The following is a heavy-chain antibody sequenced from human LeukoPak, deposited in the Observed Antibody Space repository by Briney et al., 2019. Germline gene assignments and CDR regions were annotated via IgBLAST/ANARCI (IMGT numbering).Heavy chain of an antibody. CDR3: ARDNHRLYCSSTSCYTFDY. CDR2: INPNSGGT. V-gene: IGHV1-2*02. D-gene: IGHD2-2*02. J-gene: IGHJ4*02. CDR1: GYTFTGYY. Sequence: ASVKVSCKASGYTFTGYYMHWVRQAPGQGLEWMGWINPNSGGTNYAQKFQGRVTMTRDTSISTAYVELSRLRSDDTAVYYCARDNHRLYCSSTSCYTFDYWGQGTLVTVSS.